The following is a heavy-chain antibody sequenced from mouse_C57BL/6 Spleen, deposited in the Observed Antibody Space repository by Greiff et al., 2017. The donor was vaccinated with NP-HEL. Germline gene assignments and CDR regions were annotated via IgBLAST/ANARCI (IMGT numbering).Heavy chain of an antibody. CDR2: ISSGSSTI. Sequence: EVQLVESGGGLVKPGGSLKLSCAASGFTFSDYGMHWVRQAPEKGLEWVAYISSGSSTIYYADTVKGRFTISRDNAKNTLFLQMTSLRSEDTAMYYCAKGDDGYYYAMDYWGQGTSVTVSS. D-gene: IGHD2-3*01. J-gene: IGHJ4*01. CDR3: AKGDDGYYYAMDY. V-gene: IGHV5-17*01. CDR1: GFTFSDYG.